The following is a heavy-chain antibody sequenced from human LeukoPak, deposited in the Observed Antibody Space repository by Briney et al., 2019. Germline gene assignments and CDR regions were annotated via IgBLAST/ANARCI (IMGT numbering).Heavy chain of an antibody. D-gene: IGHD5-24*01. CDR1: GASVSSFY. CDR2: MYYSGTT. J-gene: IGHJ4*02. CDR3: AKSRDGYNLGHFDY. Sequence: SETLSLTCTVSGASVSSFYWNWIRQPPGKGLEWIGSMYYSGTTNYDPSFKSRVTISVDTSKNQFSLKLSSVTAADTAMYYCAKSRDGYNLGHFDYWGQGTLVTVSS. V-gene: IGHV4-59*02.